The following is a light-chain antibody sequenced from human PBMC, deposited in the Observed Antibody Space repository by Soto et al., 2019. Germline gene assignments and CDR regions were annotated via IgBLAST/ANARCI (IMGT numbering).Light chain of an antibody. CDR2: ASS. CDR3: QQSYSTPRT. CDR1: QSISSY. Sequence: DIQMTQSPSSLSASVGGRVTITCRASQSISSYLNWYQQRPGEAPKLLIYASSSLQSGVPSRFSGSGSGTDFTLTISSLQPEDFATYYCQQSYSTPRTFGQGTKVEIK. V-gene: IGKV1-39*01. J-gene: IGKJ1*01.